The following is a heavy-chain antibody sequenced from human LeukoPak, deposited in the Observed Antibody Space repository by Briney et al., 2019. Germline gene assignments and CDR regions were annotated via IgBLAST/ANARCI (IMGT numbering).Heavy chain of an antibody. CDR3: ARGKNYYDSSGYPYYFDY. V-gene: IGHV1-69*06. D-gene: IGHD3-22*01. CDR2: VIPIFYKE. Sequence: ASVTVSCKDSGGTFSSYALSWVRQGPGQGGEWVGGVIPIFYKEKYAQKFQRRVTNTEDKTKSPDYMELSSLRSEDTAVYCCARGKNYYDSSGYPYYFDYWGQGTLVTVSS. CDR1: GGTFSSYA. J-gene: IGHJ4*02.